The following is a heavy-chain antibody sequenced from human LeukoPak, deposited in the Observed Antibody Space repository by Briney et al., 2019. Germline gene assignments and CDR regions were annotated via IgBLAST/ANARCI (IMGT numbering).Heavy chain of an antibody. CDR3: VRLEVRGVIGP. D-gene: IGHD3-10*01. J-gene: IGHJ5*02. Sequence: GGSLRLSCAASGFTVSSNYMNWVRQAPGKGLEWVSILYSGGNTYYADSVKGRFTISRDKSKNTPYLQMNSLTTEDTAVYFCVRLEVRGVIGPWGQGVLVTVSS. CDR2: LYSGGNT. V-gene: IGHV3-53*01. CDR1: GFTVSSNY.